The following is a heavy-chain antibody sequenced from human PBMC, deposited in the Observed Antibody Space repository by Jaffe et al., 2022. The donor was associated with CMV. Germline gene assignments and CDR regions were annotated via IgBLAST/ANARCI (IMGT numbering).Heavy chain of an antibody. J-gene: IGHJ4*02. V-gene: IGHV3-48*02. CDR2: ISSSSSTI. Sequence: EVQLVESGGGLVQPGGSLRLSCAASGFTFSSYSMNWVRQAPGKGLEWVSYISSSSSTIYYADSVKGRFTISRDNAKNSLYLQMNSLRDEDTAVYYCARDQMTYYYGSGSSYFDYWGQGTLVTVSS. D-gene: IGHD3-10*01. CDR1: GFTFSSYS. CDR3: ARDQMTYYYGSGSSYFDY.